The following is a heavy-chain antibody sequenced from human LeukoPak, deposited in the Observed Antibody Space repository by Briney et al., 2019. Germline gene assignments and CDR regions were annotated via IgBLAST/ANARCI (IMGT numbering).Heavy chain of an antibody. CDR3: ARGRFLEWLGRNNWFDP. CDR2: IYYSWST. J-gene: IGHJ5*02. V-gene: IGHV4-59*01. Sequence: SETLSLTCTGSGGSIRSYYWSWIPQPPGKGPEWIGYIYYSWSTNYKSSLKSRVTISVDTSKNQFSLKLSSVTAAETAVYHCARGRFLEWLGRNNWFDPWGQGTLVTVSS. CDR1: GGSIRSYY. D-gene: IGHD3-3*01.